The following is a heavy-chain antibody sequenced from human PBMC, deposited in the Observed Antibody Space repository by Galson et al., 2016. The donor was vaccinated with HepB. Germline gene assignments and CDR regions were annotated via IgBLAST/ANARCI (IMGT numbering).Heavy chain of an antibody. CDR3: ARDGNHGYDMDY. CDR1: GFTLSGYN. D-gene: IGHD1-14*01. J-gene: IGHJ4*02. V-gene: IGHV3-48*02. Sequence: SLRLSCAASGFTLSGYNMDWVRQTPGKGLEWVSYISSGSSAIYYADSVKGRFTISRDNAKNSLYLQMNSLRDEDTAIYFCARDGNHGYDMDYWGQGTLVTVSS. CDR2: ISSGSSAI.